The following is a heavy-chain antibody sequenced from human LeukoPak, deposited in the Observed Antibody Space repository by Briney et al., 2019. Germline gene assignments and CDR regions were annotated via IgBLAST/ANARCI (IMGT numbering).Heavy chain of an antibody. CDR2: LSGSGTST. CDR1: GFTFSDYY. J-gene: IGHJ3*02. D-gene: IGHD2-21*02. CDR3: AKDRLTLDAFDI. Sequence: GGSLRLSCAASGFTFSDYYMSWIRQAPGKGLEWVSALSGSGTSTYYADSVKGRFTISRDNSKNTLYLQMNSLRAEDTAIYYCAKDRLTLDAFDIWGQGTMVTVSS. V-gene: IGHV3-23*01.